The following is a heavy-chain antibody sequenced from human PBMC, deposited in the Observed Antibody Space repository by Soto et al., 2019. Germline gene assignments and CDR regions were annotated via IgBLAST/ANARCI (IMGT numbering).Heavy chain of an antibody. CDR1: GYTITSHY. J-gene: IGHJ4*02. CDR3: ARDLGTVARFVWGYYCNN. D-gene: IGHD6-6*01. CDR2: INPSNSGT. Sequence: GASVKVSCKASGYTITSHYMHWVRQAPGQGLGWMGIINPSNSGTIYEQKFHGRLTMTRDTSTSAVYMELSSLRSEDTAVYYCARDLGTVARFVWGYYCNNWGQGTLVTVSS. V-gene: IGHV1-46*01.